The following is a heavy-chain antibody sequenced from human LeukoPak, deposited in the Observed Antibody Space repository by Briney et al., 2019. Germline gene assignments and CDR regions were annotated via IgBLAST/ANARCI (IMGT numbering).Heavy chain of an antibody. V-gene: IGHV1-2*02. D-gene: IGHD3-22*01. CDR3: ARDEGAGVDYYDSSVLY. CDR2: INPNSGGT. CDR1: GYTFTGYY. J-gene: IGHJ4*02. Sequence: ASVKVSFKASGYTFTGYYMHWVRQAPGQGLEWMGWINPNSGGTNYAQKLQGRVTMTTDTSTSTAYMELRSLRSDDTAVYYCARDEGAGVDYYDSSVLYWGQGTLVTVSS.